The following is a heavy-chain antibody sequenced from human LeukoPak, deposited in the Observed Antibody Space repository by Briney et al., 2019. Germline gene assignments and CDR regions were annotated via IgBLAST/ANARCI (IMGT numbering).Heavy chain of an antibody. CDR2: TYYRSKWYN. D-gene: IGHD2-2*01. CDR1: GDSVSSNSAA. V-gene: IGHV6-1*01. J-gene: IGHJ6*02. Sequence: SQTLSLTCAISGDSVSSNSAAWNWIRQSPSRGLEWLGRTYYRSKWYNDYAVSVKSRITINPDTSKNQFSLQLNSATPEDTAVYYCARVGCSSTSCYFSMDVWGQGTTVTVSS. CDR3: ARVGCSSTSCYFSMDV.